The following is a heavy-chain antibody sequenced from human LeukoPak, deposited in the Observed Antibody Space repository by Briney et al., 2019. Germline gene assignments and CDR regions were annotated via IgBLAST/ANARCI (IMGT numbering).Heavy chain of an antibody. Sequence: PGGSLRLSCAASGFTFRNHAVNWVRQAPGKGLEWVSVISGSGETTYYADSVKGRFTISRDNSQNTLYLQMSSLRGEDTALYYCAKDRGMVGASVRAFDYWGQGTLVTVSS. CDR1: GFTFRNHA. CDR2: ISGSGETT. CDR3: AKDRGMVGASVRAFDY. V-gene: IGHV3-23*01. D-gene: IGHD1-26*01. J-gene: IGHJ4*02.